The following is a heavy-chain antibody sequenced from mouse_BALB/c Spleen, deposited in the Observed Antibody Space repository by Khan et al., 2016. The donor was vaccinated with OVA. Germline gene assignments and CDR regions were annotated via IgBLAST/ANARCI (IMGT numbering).Heavy chain of an antibody. CDR3: ARHGYYGNYGPYFDV. Sequence: QVQLKESGPGLVAPSQSLSITCTISGFSLTSYGVHWVRQPPGKGLEWLVVIWSDGHTTYNSALKSRLSISKDNSKSQVFLKMNSLQTDDTDKYNCARHGYYGNYGPYFDVWGAGTTVTVSS. CDR2: IWSDGHT. V-gene: IGHV2-6-1*01. D-gene: IGHD2-1*01. J-gene: IGHJ1*01. CDR1: GFSLTSYG.